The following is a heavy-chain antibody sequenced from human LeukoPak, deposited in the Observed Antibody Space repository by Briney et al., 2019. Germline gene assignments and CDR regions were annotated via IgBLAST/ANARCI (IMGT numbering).Heavy chain of an antibody. CDR2: INPSGGST. CDR3: ARDLERRGTIYYYYMDV. Sequence: ASVKVSCKASGYTFTSYYMHWVRQAPGQGLEWMGIINPSGGSTSYAQKFQGRVTMTRDISTSTVYMELSSLRSEDTAVYYCARDLERRGTIYYYYMDVWGKGTTVTVSS. D-gene: IGHD2-15*01. J-gene: IGHJ6*03. V-gene: IGHV1-46*01. CDR1: GYTFTSYY.